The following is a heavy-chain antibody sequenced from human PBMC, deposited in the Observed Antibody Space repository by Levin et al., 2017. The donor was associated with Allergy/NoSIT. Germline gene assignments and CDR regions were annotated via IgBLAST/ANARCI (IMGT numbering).Heavy chain of an antibody. D-gene: IGHD1-20*01. Sequence: SETLSLTCTVSGGSISSSSYYWGWIRQPPGKGLEWIGSIYYSGSTYYNPSLKSRVTISVDTSKNQFSLKLSSVTAADTAVYYCAGITGTTLPFAFDIWGQGTMVTVSS. V-gene: IGHV4-39*01. CDR3: AGITGTTLPFAFDI. CDR1: GGSISSSSYY. CDR2: IYYSGST. J-gene: IGHJ3*02.